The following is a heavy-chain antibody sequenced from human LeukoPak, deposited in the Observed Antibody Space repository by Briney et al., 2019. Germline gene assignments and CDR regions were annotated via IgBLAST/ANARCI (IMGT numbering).Heavy chain of an antibody. Sequence: KPSETLSLTCAVYGGSFSGYYWSWIRQPPGKGLEWIGEINHSGSTNYNPSLKSRVTISVDTSKNQFSLKLSSVTAADTAVYYCARGSGGAMVRGTGRSYYFDYWGQGTLVTVSS. CDR3: ARGSGGAMVRGTGRSYYFDY. V-gene: IGHV4-34*01. D-gene: IGHD3-10*01. J-gene: IGHJ4*02. CDR2: INHSGST. CDR1: GGSFSGYY.